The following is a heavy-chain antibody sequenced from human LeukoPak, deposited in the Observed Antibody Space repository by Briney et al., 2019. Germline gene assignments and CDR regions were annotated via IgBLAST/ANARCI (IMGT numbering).Heavy chain of an antibody. CDR3: AKERPYSGYYLDF. J-gene: IGHJ4*02. D-gene: IGHD6-25*01. CDR1: GFSFSTYG. Sequence: PGGSLRLSCAASGFSFSTYGVHWVRQAPGKGLEWVAVTSFDGSNKYYADSVKGRLTISRDNSKNTLYLQMNSLRAEDTAMYYCAKERPYSGYYLDFWGQGTLVTVSS. V-gene: IGHV3-30*18. CDR2: TSFDGSNK.